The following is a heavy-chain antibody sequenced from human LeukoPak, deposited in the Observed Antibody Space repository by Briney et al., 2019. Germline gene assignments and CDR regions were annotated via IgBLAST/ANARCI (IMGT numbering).Heavy chain of an antibody. CDR3: ARDRVLLWFGELTGGWFDP. J-gene: IGHJ5*02. CDR1: GGSISSGDYY. CDR2: IYYSGST. Sequence: PSETLSLTCTVSGGSISSGDYYWSWIRQPPEKGLEWIGYIYYSGSTYYNPSLKSRVTISVDTSKNQFSLKLSSVTAADTAVYYCARDRVLLWFGELTGGWFDPWGQGTLVTVSS. V-gene: IGHV4-30-4*01. D-gene: IGHD3-10*01.